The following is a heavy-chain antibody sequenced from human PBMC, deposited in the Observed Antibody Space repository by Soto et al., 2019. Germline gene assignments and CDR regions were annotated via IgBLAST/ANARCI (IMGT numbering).Heavy chain of an antibody. CDR1: GFTFSSYG. D-gene: IGHD6-19*01. CDR2: IWYDGSKK. Sequence: QVPLVESGGGVGQPGRSLRLSCAASGFTFSSYGMHWVRQAPGKGLEWVAVIWYDGSKKYYADSVKGRFTISRDNSKNTLYLQMNRLRAEDTAVYYCAIGEAVAGPFDNWGQGTLVTVSS. V-gene: IGHV3-33*01. CDR3: AIGEAVAGPFDN. J-gene: IGHJ4*02.